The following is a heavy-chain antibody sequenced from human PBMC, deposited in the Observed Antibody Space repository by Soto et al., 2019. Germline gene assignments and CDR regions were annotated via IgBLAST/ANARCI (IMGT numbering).Heavy chain of an antibody. CDR2: IYYSGST. CDR3: ARARGYSSPELKYYYGMDV. J-gene: IGHJ6*02. Sequence: QVQLQESGPGLVKPSQTLSLTCTVSGGSISSGGYYWSWIRQHPGKGLEWIGYIYYSGSTYYNPSLKSRVTISVDTAKNQFSLKLSSVTAADTAVYYCARARGYSSPELKYYYGMDVWGQGTTVTVSS. V-gene: IGHV4-31*03. CDR1: GGSISSGGYY. D-gene: IGHD6-13*01.